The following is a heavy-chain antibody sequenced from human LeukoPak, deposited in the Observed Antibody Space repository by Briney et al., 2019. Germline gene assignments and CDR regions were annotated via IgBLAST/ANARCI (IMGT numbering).Heavy chain of an antibody. J-gene: IGHJ6*03. V-gene: IGHV3-23*01. CDR1: GFTVSDYS. CDR3: AKGAYGCSGVGCYYYYMDV. Sequence: PGGSLRLSCAASGFTVSDYSMNWVRQAPGKGLEWVSTISGVGDSTYYAESVKGRFTMSRDNSKNTVDMQMNRLTLEHTSINDGAKGAYGCSGVGCYYYYMDVWGKGTTVTVSS. CDR2: ISGVGDST. D-gene: IGHD2-15*01.